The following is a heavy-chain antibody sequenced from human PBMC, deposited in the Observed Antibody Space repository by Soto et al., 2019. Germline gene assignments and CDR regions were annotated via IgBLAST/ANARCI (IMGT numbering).Heavy chain of an antibody. CDR2: ISGYNGNT. D-gene: IGHD3-3*01. CDR1: GYTFTTYG. CDR3: ARGAHGSGYGVY. J-gene: IGHJ4*02. V-gene: IGHV1-18*01. Sequence: QVQLVQSGTEVQKPGASVKVSCKTSGYTFTTYGIHWVRQASGQGLEWMGWISGYNGNTNYAQKFQDRVTMTTDTSRSIGYMELRSLTFEDTAVYYCARGAHGSGYGVYWGQGTLVTVSS.